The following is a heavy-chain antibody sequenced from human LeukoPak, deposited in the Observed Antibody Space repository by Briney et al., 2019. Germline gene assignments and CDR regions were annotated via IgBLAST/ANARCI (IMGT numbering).Heavy chain of an antibody. Sequence: SETLSLTCTVSGGSISSYYWSWIRQPAGKGLEWIGRIYTSGSTNYNPSLKSRVTMSVDTSKNQFSLKLSSVTAADTAVYYCARGPSLLWFGELSGGIDYWGQGTLVTVSS. V-gene: IGHV4-4*07. D-gene: IGHD3-10*01. CDR1: GGSISSYY. J-gene: IGHJ4*02. CDR3: ARGPSLLWFGELSGGIDY. CDR2: IYTSGST.